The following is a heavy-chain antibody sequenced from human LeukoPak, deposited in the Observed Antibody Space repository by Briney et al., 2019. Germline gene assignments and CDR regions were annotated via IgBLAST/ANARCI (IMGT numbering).Heavy chain of an antibody. CDR3: TTGIFDY. CDR2: IKSNIDGGTT. J-gene: IGHJ4*02. Sequence: GGSLRLSCAASGFTFSNAWMSWVGHAPGKGLEWVGRIKSNIDGGTTVYAATVKGRFTISRDDSNNTLYLQMNSLKTEDTAVYYCTTGIFDYWGQGTLVTVSS. V-gene: IGHV3-15*01. CDR1: GFTFSNAW. D-gene: IGHD1-14*01.